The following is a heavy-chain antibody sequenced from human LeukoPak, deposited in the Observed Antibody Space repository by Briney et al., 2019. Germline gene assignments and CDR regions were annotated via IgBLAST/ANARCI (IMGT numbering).Heavy chain of an antibody. J-gene: IGHJ4*02. D-gene: IGHD5-24*01. CDR2: INHSGST. V-gene: IGHV4-34*01. CDR1: GGSFSGYY. Sequence: SETLSLTCAVYGGSFSGYYWSWIRQPPGKGLEWIGDINHSGSTNYNPSLKSRVTISVDTSKNQFSLKLSSVTAADTAVYYCASRVEMATTRDYWGQGTLVTVSS. CDR3: ASRVEMATTRDY.